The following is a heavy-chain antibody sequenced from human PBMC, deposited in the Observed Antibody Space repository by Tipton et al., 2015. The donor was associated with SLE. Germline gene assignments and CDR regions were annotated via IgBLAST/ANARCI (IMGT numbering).Heavy chain of an antibody. CDR2: IGADNGNT. CDR3: ARGGDVSRYYDWWLD. V-gene: IGHV1-18*01. J-gene: IGHJ4*02. CDR1: GYTLTNYG. D-gene: IGHD3-9*01. Sequence: QLVQSGAEVKKPGASVKVSCKASGYTLTNYGFNWVRQAPGQGLEWMGWIGADNGNTNYALKFQGRVTMTRDKTTSTAYMELRSLRSDDTAIYYCARGGDVSRYYDWWLDWGQGTLVTVSS.